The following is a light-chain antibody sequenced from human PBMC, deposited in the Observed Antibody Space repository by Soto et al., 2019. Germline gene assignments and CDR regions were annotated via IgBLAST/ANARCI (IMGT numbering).Light chain of an antibody. CDR3: AAWDDSLNVV. V-gene: IGLV1-44*01. J-gene: IGLJ2*01. CDR1: SSNIGSNT. CDR2: SNS. Sequence: QSLLTQPPSASGTPGQRVTISCSGSSSNIGSNTVNWYQQLPGTAPKLLIYSNSQRPSGVPDRFSGSKSGTSASLAISGLQSEDEADYYCAAWDDSLNVVFGGGTKLTVL.